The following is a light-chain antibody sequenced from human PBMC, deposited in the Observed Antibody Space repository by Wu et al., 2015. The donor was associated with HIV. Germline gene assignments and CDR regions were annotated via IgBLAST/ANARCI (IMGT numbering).Light chain of an antibody. J-gene: IGKJ2*03. CDR2: AAS. CDR1: EKISSY. Sequence: DAQMTQSPSSLSASVGDRVTITCRASEKISSYVNWYQQKPGKAPKLLIFAASSLQSGVPSRFGGSGSGTDFTLTISSLQPEDFATYYCQQSYNTPFSFGQGTKLEIK. V-gene: IGKV1-39*01. CDR3: QQSYNTPFS.